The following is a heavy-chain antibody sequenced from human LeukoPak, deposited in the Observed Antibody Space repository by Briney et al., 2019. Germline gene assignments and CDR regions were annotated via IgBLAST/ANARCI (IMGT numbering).Heavy chain of an antibody. V-gene: IGHV4-59*01. CDR3: ARDMRGYSDDASFISFDI. D-gene: IGHD3-22*01. CDR2: IYYSGST. Sequence: SETLSLTCTVSGGSISGFYWSWIRQPPGKGLEWIGYIYYSGSTTYNPSLKSRVTISVDTSKKQFSLKLASVTAADTAIYYCARDMRGYSDDASFISFDIWGRGTVVTVSS. J-gene: IGHJ3*02. CDR1: GGSISGFY.